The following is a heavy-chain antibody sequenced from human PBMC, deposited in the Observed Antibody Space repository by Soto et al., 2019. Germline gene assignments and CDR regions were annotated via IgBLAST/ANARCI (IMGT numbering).Heavy chain of an antibody. Sequence: PSETLSVTCTVSSGSISSTIYSWDWIRQPPGKGLEWIGSIFYSGSTYYNPSLKSRVTISVDTSKNQFSLTLTSVTAADTAVYYCARQCRGVTCHWFVPWGQGTLVPVSS. J-gene: IGHJ5*02. CDR1: SGSISSTIYS. CDR2: IFYSGST. CDR3: ARQCRGVTCHWFVP. D-gene: IGHD2-15*01. V-gene: IGHV4-39*01.